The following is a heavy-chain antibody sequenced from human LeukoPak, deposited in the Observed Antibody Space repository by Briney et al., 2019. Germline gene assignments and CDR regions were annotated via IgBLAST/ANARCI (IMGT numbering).Heavy chain of an antibody. CDR3: ARLGGIVGFYFDY. J-gene: IGHJ4*02. CDR1: EYSFTNFW. Sequence: GESLKISCKGSEYSFTNFWIGWVRQMPGKGLEWMGIIYPGDSETKYSPSFQGQVTISADKSISTAYLQWSSLKASDTAMYYCARLGGIVGFYFDYWDQGTLVTVSS. V-gene: IGHV5-51*01. CDR2: IYPGDSET. D-gene: IGHD1-26*01.